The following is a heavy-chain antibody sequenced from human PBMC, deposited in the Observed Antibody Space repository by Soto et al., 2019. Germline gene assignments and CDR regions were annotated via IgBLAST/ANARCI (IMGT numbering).Heavy chain of an antibody. V-gene: IGHV4-39*01. Sequence: SETLSLTCTVSGGSISSSSYYWGWIRQPPGKGLEWIGSISYSGRTYYNPSLKSRVTISVETSKNQFSLKLSSVTAADTAVYYCARTEGCSGGSCYLIPANNWFDPWGQGTLVTFSA. CDR2: ISYSGRT. CDR1: GGSISSSSYY. D-gene: IGHD2-15*01. J-gene: IGHJ5*02. CDR3: ARTEGCSGGSCYLIPANNWFDP.